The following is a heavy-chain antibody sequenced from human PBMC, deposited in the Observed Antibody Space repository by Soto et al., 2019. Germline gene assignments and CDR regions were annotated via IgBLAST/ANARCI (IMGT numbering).Heavy chain of an antibody. CDR1: GFTFISDS. CDR2: ISSSSSYI. Sequence: PGGSLRLSCAASGFTFISDSMNWVRQAPGKGLEWVSSISSSSSYIYYADSVKGRFTISRDNAKNSLYLQMNSLRAEDTAVYYCARVEGFNHFWSGYSLAPPDDWGQGTLVTVSS. J-gene: IGHJ4*02. CDR3: ARVEGFNHFWSGYSLAPPDD. D-gene: IGHD3-3*02. V-gene: IGHV3-21*01.